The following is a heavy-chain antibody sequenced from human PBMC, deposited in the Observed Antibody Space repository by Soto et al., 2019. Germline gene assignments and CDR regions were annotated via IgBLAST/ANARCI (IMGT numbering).Heavy chain of an antibody. V-gene: IGHV4-30-2*01. Sequence: PSETLSLTCAVSGGSISSGGYSWSWIRQPPGKGLEWIGYIYHSGSTYYNPSLKSRVTISVDRSKNQFSLKLSSVTAADTAVYYCARSTISPKGTLYSGSYLVFDYWGQGTLVTVSS. CDR2: IYHSGST. CDR1: GGSISSGGYS. CDR3: ARSTISPKGTLYSGSYLVFDY. J-gene: IGHJ4*02. D-gene: IGHD1-26*01.